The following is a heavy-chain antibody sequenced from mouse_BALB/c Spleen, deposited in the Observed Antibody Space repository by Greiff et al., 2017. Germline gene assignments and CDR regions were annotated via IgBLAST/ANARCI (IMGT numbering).Heavy chain of an antibody. J-gene: IGHJ3*01. V-gene: IGHV1-80*01. D-gene: IGHD2-3*01. Sequence: QVQLQQSGAELVRPGSSVKISCKASGYAFSSYWMNWVKQRLGQGLEWIGQIYPGDGDTNYNGKFKGKATLTADKSSSTAYMQLSSLTSEDSAVYFCARSDGYPFAYWGQGTLVTVSA. CDR2: IYPGDGDT. CDR1: GYAFSSYW. CDR3: ARSDGYPFAY.